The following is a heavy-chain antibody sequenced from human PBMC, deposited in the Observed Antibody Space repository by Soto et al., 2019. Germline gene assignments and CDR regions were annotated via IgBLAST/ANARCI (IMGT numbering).Heavy chain of an antibody. J-gene: IGHJ4*02. V-gene: IGHV4-59*12. CDR1: GGSMSPYY. D-gene: IGHD4-17*01. CDR3: ARAVVGTVTSYPDY. CDR2: IYYRGNT. Sequence: PSETLSLTCTVSGGSMSPYYWSWIRQAPGKGLEWIANIYYRGNTNYNPSLESRVTISVDTSENQFSLKLSSVTAADMAVYYCARAVVGTVTSYPDYWGQGTLVTVSS.